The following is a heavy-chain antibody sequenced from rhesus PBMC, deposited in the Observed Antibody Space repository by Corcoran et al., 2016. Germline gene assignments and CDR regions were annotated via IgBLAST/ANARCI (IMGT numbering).Heavy chain of an antibody. V-gene: IGHV1S9*01. CDR3: TRSRIAAPDY. Sequence: QVQLVQSGAEVKKPGASVKLSCKASGYTFTSYYINWVRQAPGQVLEWMRCIHPRNGKTGYAQKCQGSGTMTWDTSTRTAYMELSSLRSEDTAVYYCTRSRIAAPDYWGQGVLVTVSS. J-gene: IGHJ4*01. CDR2: IHPRNGKT. CDR1: GYTFTSYY. D-gene: IGHD6-13*01.